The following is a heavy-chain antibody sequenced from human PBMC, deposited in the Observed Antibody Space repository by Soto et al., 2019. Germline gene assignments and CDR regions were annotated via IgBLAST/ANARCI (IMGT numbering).Heavy chain of an antibody. D-gene: IGHD1-26*01. J-gene: IGHJ5*01. V-gene: IGHV6-1*01. Sequence: SQTLSLTCAISGDSVSSSSVTWNWVRQSPSRGLEWLGRTYYRSKWYNDYAESVKSRITINPDTSKNQFSLHLNSVTPEDTAVYYCVRLIGNSWLDFWGQGTLITVSS. CDR3: VRLIGNSWLDF. CDR2: TYYRSKWYN. CDR1: GDSVSSSSVT.